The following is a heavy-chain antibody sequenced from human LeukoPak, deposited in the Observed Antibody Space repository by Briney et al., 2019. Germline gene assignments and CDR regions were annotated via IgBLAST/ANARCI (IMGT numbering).Heavy chain of an antibody. D-gene: IGHD6-13*01. CDR3: AKRIAAAGSPVYFDY. J-gene: IGHJ4*02. CDR1: GFPFISYA. V-gene: IGHV3-23*01. Sequence: GGSLRLSCAASGFPFISYAMTRVRQAPGKGLEWVSTISASANNTYYTDSVKGRFTISRDNSKNTLYLQMSSLSAEDTAVYYCAKRIAAAGSPVYFDYWGQGTLITVSS. CDR2: ISASANNT.